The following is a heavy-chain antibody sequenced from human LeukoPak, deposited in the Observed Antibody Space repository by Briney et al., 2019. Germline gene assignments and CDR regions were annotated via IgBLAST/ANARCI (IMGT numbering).Heavy chain of an antibody. CDR2: IYTSGST. V-gene: IGHV4-4*07. D-gene: IGHD5-18*01. Sequence: SETLSLTCTVSGGSISSYYWSWIRQPAGKGLEWIGRIYTSGSTNYNPSLKSRVTMSVDTSKNQFSQKLSSVTAADTAVYYCARDGAVGLWFYYMDVWGKGTTVTVSS. CDR3: ARDGAVGLWFYYMDV. CDR1: GGSISSYY. J-gene: IGHJ6*03.